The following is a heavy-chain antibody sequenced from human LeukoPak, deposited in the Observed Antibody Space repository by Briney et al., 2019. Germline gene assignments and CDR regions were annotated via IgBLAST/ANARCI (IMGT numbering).Heavy chain of an antibody. CDR2: ISSSSTYI. J-gene: IGHJ4*02. CDR3: ARATDLADDDY. CDR1: GFTFIGYS. D-gene: IGHD6-19*01. V-gene: IGHV3-21*06. Sequence: GGSLRLSCAASGFTFIGYSMNWVRQAPGKGLEWVSSISSSSTYIYYADSLKGRFTISRDNAKNSLYLQMNSLRAEDTAVYYCARATDLADDDYWGQGTLVTVSS.